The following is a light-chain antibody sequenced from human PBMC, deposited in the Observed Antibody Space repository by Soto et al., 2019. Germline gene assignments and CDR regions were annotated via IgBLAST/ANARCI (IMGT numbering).Light chain of an antibody. CDR2: DAS. CDR1: QSVSSY. Sequence: EIVLTQSPATLSLSPGERATLSCRASQSVSSYLAWYQQKPDQAPRLLIYDASNRATGIPARFSGSGSGTDFTLTISSLEPEDLAVYYCQQRSNWPRTFGQGTKVEIK. CDR3: QQRSNWPRT. J-gene: IGKJ1*01. V-gene: IGKV3-11*01.